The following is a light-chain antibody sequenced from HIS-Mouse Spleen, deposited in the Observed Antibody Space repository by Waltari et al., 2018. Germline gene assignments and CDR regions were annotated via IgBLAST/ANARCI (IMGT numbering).Light chain of an antibody. Sequence: SYELTQPPSVSVSPGQTARITCSGDALPKKYAYWYQQKSGQAPVLVIYEDSKRPSGIPERLYGSSSGTRATLTISGAQVEDEADYYCYSTDSSGNHRVFGGGTKLTVL. J-gene: IGLJ2*01. V-gene: IGLV3-10*01. CDR2: EDS. CDR1: ALPKKY. CDR3: YSTDSSGNHRV.